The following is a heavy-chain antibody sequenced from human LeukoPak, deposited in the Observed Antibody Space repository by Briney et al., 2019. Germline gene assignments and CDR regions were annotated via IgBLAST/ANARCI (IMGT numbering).Heavy chain of an antibody. V-gene: IGHV4-39*01. CDR1: SGAISSSSYY. J-gene: IGHJ4*02. CDR2: IYYSKNT. D-gene: IGHD5-18*01. CDR3: VSPRGFSYGYFDY. Sequence: SETLSLTCTVSSGAISSSSYYWGWIRQPPGKGLEWIGSIYYSKNTYYNPSLKSRVTISADTSKNQFSLTLGSVSATDTAVYYCVSPRGFSYGYFDYWGQGTLVTVSS.